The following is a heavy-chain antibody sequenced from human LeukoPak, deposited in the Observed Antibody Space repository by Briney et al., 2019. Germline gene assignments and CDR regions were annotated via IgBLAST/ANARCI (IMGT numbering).Heavy chain of an antibody. J-gene: IGHJ4*02. CDR2: ISGSGSTI. CDR3: ARKHNKGTYSSWYPDY. V-gene: IGHV3-48*03. Sequence: PGGSLRLSCAASGFTFSSYEMNWVRQAPGKGLEWVSYISGSGSTIYYADSVKGRFTISRDNAENSLYLQMNSLRAEDTAVYYCARKHNKGTYSSWYPDYWGQGTLVTVSS. CDR1: GFTFSSYE. D-gene: IGHD6-13*01.